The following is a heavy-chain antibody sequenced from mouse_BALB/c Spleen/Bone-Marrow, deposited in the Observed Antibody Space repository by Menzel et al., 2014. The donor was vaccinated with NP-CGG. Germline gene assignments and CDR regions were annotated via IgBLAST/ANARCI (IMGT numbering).Heavy chain of an antibody. V-gene: IGHV5-6-4*01. J-gene: IGHJ2*01. CDR1: GFTFSSSI. CDR2: IGTGGTYT. D-gene: IGHD2-10*02. CDR3: SRGYGNCFDY. Sequence: EVKLVESGGGLVKPGGSLKLSCSASGFTFSSSIMSWVRQTPEKRLEWVATIGTGGTYTYYPDSVKGRFTISRDNAKNTLYLQMSSLKSEDTAMYYCSRGYGNCFDYWGQGTTLTVSS.